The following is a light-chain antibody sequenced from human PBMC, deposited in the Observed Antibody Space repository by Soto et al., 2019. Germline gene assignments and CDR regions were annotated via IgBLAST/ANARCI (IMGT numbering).Light chain of an antibody. CDR3: ATWDGSLPGEV. CDR2: EGS. V-gene: IGLV2-14*02. J-gene: IGLJ2*01. CDR1: SSDVGNYNL. Sequence: QSVLTQPASVSGSPGQSITISCTGTSSDVGNYNLVSWYQQHPGKAPKLMIYEGSKRPSGIPDRFSGSKSGTSGTLDITGLQTGDEADYYCATWDGSLPGEVFGGGTKLTVL.